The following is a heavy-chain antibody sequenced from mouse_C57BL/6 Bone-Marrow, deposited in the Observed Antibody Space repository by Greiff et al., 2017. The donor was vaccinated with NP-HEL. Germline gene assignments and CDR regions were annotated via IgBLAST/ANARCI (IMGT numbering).Heavy chain of an antibody. D-gene: IGHD2-5*01. Sequence: EVQLVESGPGLVKPSQSLSLTCSVTGYSITSGYYWNWIRQFPGNKLEWMGYISYDGSNNYNPSLKNRISITRDTSKNQFFLKLNSVTTEDTATYYCARDASNFAYWGQGTLVTVAA. CDR3: ARDASNFAY. J-gene: IGHJ3*01. V-gene: IGHV3-6*01. CDR2: ISYDGSN. CDR1: GYSITSGYY.